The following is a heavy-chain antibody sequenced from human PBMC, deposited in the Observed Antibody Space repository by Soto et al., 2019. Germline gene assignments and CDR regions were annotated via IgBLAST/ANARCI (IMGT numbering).Heavy chain of an antibody. V-gene: IGHV2-70*13. CDR2: IDWDDDK. CDR3: ARVIEGGGPAEDDY. Sequence: SGPTLVNPTQTLTLTCTFSGFSLNTRGMSVSWIRQPPGKALEWLAVIDWDDDKYYSTSLKTRLTISKDTSKNQVVLTMTNMDPVDTATYYCARVIEGGGPAEDDYWGQRTLVTVSS. CDR1: GFSLNTRGMS. J-gene: IGHJ4*02. D-gene: IGHD2-21*01.